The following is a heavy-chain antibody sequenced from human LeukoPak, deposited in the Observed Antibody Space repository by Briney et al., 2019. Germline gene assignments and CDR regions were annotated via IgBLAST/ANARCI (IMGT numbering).Heavy chain of an antibody. CDR3: AREGRWEMATAAINYYYGMDV. Sequence: PSETLSLTCAVYGGSFSRYYWSWIRQPPGKGLEWIGEINHSGSTNYNPSLKSRVTISVDTSKNQFSLKLSSVTAADAAVYYCAREGRWEMATAAINYYYGMDVWGQGTTVTVSS. CDR1: GGSFSRYY. V-gene: IGHV4-34*01. CDR2: INHSGST. D-gene: IGHD5-24*01. J-gene: IGHJ6*02.